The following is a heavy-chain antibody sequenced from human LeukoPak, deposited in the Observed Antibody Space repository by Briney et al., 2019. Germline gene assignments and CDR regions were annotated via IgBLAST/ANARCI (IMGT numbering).Heavy chain of an antibody. CDR3: ARGYYYGSGPKNWFDP. CDR1: GGSISSSSYY. J-gene: IGHJ5*02. Sequence: SETLSLTCTVSGGSISSSSYYWGWIRQPPGKGLEWIGSIYYSGSTYYNPSLKSRVTISVDTSKNQFSLKLSSVTAADTAVYYCARGYYYGSGPKNWFDPWGQGTLVTVSS. D-gene: IGHD3-10*01. V-gene: IGHV4-39*07. CDR2: IYYSGST.